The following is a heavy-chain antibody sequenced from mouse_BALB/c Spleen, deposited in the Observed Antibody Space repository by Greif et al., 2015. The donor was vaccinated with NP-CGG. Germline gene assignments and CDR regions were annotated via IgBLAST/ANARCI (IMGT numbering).Heavy chain of an antibody. Sequence: VQGVESGPGLVAPSQSLSITCTVSGFSLTSYGVHWVRQPPGKGLEWLVVIWSDGSTTYNSALKSRLSISKDDSKSQVFLKMNSLQTDDTAMYYCARNWKNYWYFDVWGAGTTVTVSS. J-gene: IGHJ1*01. CDR1: GFSLTSYG. CDR3: ARNWKNYWYFDV. CDR2: IWSDGST. V-gene: IGHV2-6*02.